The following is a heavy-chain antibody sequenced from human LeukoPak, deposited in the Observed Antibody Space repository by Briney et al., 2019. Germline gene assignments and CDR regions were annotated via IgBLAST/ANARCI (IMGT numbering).Heavy chain of an antibody. V-gene: IGHV3-21*01. CDR2: ISSSSSYV. Sequence: GGSLRLSCAASGFTFSSYSMNWVRQAPGKGLEWVSSISSSSSYVYYADSVKGRFTISRDNAKNSLYLQMNSLRAEDTAVYYCAREGRSYDYVWGSYRSSFDYWGQGTLVTVSS. J-gene: IGHJ4*02. CDR1: GFTFSSYS. CDR3: AREGRSYDYVWGSYRSSFDY. D-gene: IGHD3-16*02.